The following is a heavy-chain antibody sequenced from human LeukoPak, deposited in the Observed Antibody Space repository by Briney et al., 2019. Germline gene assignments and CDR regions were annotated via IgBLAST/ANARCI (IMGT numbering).Heavy chain of an antibody. Sequence: PGGSLRLSCAVSGFTFSSYEMNWVRQAPGQGLEWVSYISSSGSTVYYADSVKGRFTISRDNAKNSLYLQMNSLRAEDTAVYYCARVRRDGSVYFDYWGQGTLVTVSS. D-gene: IGHD5-24*01. CDR3: ARVRRDGSVYFDY. CDR1: GFTFSSYE. V-gene: IGHV3-48*03. CDR2: ISSSGSTV. J-gene: IGHJ4*02.